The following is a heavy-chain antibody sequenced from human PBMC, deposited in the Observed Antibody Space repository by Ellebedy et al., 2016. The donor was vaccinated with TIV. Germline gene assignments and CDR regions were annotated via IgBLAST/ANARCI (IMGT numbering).Heavy chain of an antibody. D-gene: IGHD3-22*01. CDR3: SRGQGLGYYYDSSGYYEWYWDAFDI. CDR1: GFTFSSYD. V-gene: IGHV3-13*01. Sequence: GESLKISCAASGFTFSSYDMHWVRQATGKGLEWVSAIGTAGDTYYPGSVKGRFTISRENAKNSLYLQMNSLRAGDTAVYYCSRGQGLGYYYDSSGYYEWYWDAFDIWGQGTMVTVSS. J-gene: IGHJ3*02. CDR2: IGTAGDT.